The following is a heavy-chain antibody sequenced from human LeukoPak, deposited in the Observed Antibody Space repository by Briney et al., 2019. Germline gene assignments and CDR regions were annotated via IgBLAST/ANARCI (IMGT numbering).Heavy chain of an antibody. CDR1: GYTFTSYA. Sequence: EASVKVSCKASGYTFTSYAMNWVRQAPGQGLEWMGWINTNTGNPTYAQGFTGRFVFSLDTSVSTAYLQISSLKAEDTAVYYCWMRQWLSLWDYWGQGTLVTVSS. J-gene: IGHJ4*02. V-gene: IGHV7-4-1*02. D-gene: IGHD6-19*01. CDR3: WMRQWLSLWDY. CDR2: INTNTGNP.